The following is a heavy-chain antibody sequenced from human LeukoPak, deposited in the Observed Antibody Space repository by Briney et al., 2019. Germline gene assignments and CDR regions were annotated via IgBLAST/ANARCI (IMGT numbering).Heavy chain of an antibody. D-gene: IGHD5-24*01. V-gene: IGHV4-59*01. CDR3: ARGSTMADDY. J-gene: IGHJ4*02. Sequence: SETLSLTCTVSGGSISSYYWSWIRQPPGKGLEWIGYIYYSGSTNYNPSLKSRVTISVDTSKNQFSLKVNSVTAADTAVYYCARGSTMADDYWGQGTLVTVSS. CDR2: IYYSGST. CDR1: GGSISSYY.